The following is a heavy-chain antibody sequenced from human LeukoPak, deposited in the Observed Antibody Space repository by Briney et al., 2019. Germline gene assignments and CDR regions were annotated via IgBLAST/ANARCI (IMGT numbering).Heavy chain of an antibody. CDR2: IYYSGGT. CDR1: GGSISSYY. J-gene: IGHJ4*02. D-gene: IGHD3-16*01. V-gene: IGHV4-59*01. Sequence: SETLSLTCTVSGGSISSYYWSWIRQSPGKGLEWIGYIYYSGGTNYSASLKSRVTISVDTSKNQFSLKLTSVTAADTAVYYCARGGTAFDYWGQGTLVTVSS. CDR3: ARGGTAFDY.